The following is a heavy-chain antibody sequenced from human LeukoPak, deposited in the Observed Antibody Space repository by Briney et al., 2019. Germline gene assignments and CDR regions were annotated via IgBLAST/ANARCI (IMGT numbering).Heavy chain of an antibody. V-gene: IGHV4-39*01. CDR3: AKHGEDSSGYYADFFDH. D-gene: IGHD3-22*01. J-gene: IGHJ4*02. Sequence: SETLSLTCSVSGASISSDNYYWACIRQTPGKGLEWIGSVFYNGNTYYNPSLKSRVTISVDTSKNQFSLRLSSVTAADTAVYYCAKHGEDSSGYYADFFDHCGQGTLVTVSS. CDR1: GASISSDNYY. CDR2: VFYNGNT.